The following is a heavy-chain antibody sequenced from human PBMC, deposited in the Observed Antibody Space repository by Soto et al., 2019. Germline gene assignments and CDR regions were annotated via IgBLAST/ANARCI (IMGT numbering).Heavy chain of an antibody. CDR3: AREANEYYYGQNGLAY. J-gene: IGHJ4*02. V-gene: IGHV3-33*01. CDR2: IRYDGSNK. Sequence: QVRLVESGGSVVQPGRSLRLSCAASGFTFSDYDIHWVRQAPGKGLEWVALIRYDGSNKYYADSVEGRFTISRDNSKDALYLQMNSLRVEDTAVDYCAREANEYYYGQNGLAYWGQGALVTVSS. CDR1: GFTFSDYD. D-gene: IGHD3-10*01.